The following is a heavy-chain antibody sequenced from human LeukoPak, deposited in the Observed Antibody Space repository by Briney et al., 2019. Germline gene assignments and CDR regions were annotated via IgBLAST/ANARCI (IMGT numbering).Heavy chain of an antibody. CDR1: GGSISSYY. CDR3: ARDHKALLWFRELHAFDI. J-gene: IGHJ3*02. Sequence: SETLSLTCTVSGGSISSYYWSWIRQPAGKGLEWIGRIYTSGSTNYNPSLKSRVTMSVDTSKNQFSLKLSSVTAADTAVYYCARDHKALLWFRELHAFDIWGQGTMVTVSS. V-gene: IGHV4-4*07. CDR2: IYTSGST. D-gene: IGHD3-10*01.